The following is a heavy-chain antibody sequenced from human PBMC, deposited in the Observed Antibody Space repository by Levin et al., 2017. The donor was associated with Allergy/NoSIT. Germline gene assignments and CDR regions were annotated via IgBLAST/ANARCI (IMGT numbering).Heavy chain of an antibody. Sequence: PGGSLRLSCEASGFTFSNFAMHWVRQAPGKGLEWVAIVWFGGGTKYYADSVKGRFTISRDNPKNTLYLQMNSLRVEDTGVYYCARDRPNWGGAPDAFDIWGQGTMVTVSS. J-gene: IGHJ3*02. D-gene: IGHD7-27*01. V-gene: IGHV3-33*01. CDR3: ARDRPNWGGAPDAFDI. CDR1: GFTFSNFA. CDR2: VWFGGGTK.